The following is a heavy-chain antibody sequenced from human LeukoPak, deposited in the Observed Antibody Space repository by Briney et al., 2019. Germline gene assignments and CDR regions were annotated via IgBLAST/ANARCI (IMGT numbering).Heavy chain of an antibody. CDR2: ISSSSSYI. Sequence: GGSLRLSCAASGFTFSSYSMNWVRQAPGKGLEWVSSISSSSSYIYYADSVKSRFTISRDNAKNSLYLQMNSLRAEDTAVYYCARDLRGYSYGPDYWGQGTLVTVSS. CDR1: GFTFSSYS. D-gene: IGHD5-18*01. J-gene: IGHJ4*02. V-gene: IGHV3-21*01. CDR3: ARDLRGYSYGPDY.